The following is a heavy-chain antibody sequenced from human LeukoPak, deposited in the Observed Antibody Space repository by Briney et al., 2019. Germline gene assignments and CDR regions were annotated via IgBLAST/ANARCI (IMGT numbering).Heavy chain of an antibody. D-gene: IGHD3-10*01. CDR3: ARHVSMGFTMVRGVPTPYNWFDP. V-gene: IGHV4-39*01. CDR2: VFYSGRT. J-gene: IGHJ5*02. Sequence: SETLSLTCTVSGGIIRDSGYYWGWIRQPPGKGLEWIGTVFYSGRTYYNSSLQSRVTISVDTSKNQFSLKLSSVTAADTAVYYCARHVSMGFTMVRGVPTPYNWFDPWGQGTLVTVSS. CDR1: GGIIRDSGYY.